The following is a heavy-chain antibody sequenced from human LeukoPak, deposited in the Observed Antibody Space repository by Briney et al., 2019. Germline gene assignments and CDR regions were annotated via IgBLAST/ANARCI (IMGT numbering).Heavy chain of an antibody. CDR2: IHYTGST. Sequence: TSETLSLTCTVSGGSISRSSYYWGWIRQPPGKGLEWIGSIHYTGSTYYTPSLKSRVTTSVATSKNQFSLKLSSVTAADTAVYYCARPAQDCSGGSCYSGGYYYYMDVWGKGTTVTVSS. J-gene: IGHJ6*03. CDR1: GGSISRSSYY. CDR3: ARPAQDCSGGSCYSGGYYYYMDV. V-gene: IGHV4-39*01. D-gene: IGHD2-15*01.